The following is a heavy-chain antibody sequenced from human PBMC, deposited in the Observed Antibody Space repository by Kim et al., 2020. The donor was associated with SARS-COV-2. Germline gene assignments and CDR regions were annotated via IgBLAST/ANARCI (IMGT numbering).Heavy chain of an antibody. D-gene: IGHD3-22*01. V-gene: IGHV1-69*01. Sequence: FQGRVTITADESTSTAYMELSSLRSEDTAVYYCARAGHSSGYYRGDAFDYWGQGTLVTVSS. J-gene: IGHJ4*02. CDR3: ARAGHSSGYYRGDAFDY.